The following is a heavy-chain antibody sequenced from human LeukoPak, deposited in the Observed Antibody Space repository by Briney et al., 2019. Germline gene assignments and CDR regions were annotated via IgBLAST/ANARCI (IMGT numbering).Heavy chain of an antibody. CDR1: GYTFTSYG. Sequence: GASVKVSCKASGYTFTSYGISWVRQAPGQGLEWMGWISAYNGNTNYAQKLQGRVTMTTDTSTSTAYMELRSLRSDDTAVYYCARVRVRYSSSNWFDPWGQGTLVTVSS. V-gene: IGHV1-18*01. D-gene: IGHD6-6*01. CDR2: ISAYNGNT. CDR3: ARVRVRYSSSNWFDP. J-gene: IGHJ5*02.